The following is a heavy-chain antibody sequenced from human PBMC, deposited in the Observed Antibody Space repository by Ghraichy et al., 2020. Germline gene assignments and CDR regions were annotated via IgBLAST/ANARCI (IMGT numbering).Heavy chain of an antibody. CDR2: ISGGSTYI. D-gene: IGHD2-8*01. J-gene: IGHJ5*02. CDR1: GFTFRSFG. CDR3: ARGVSRGEGATNWIDP. V-gene: IGHV3-21*01. Sequence: GGSLRLSCAASGFTFRSFGMNWVRQAPGKGLEWVSHISGGSTYIYYADSVKGRFTISRDNAKNSLYLRMNSLRAEDTAVYYCARGVSRGEGATNWIDPWGQGTLVTVSS.